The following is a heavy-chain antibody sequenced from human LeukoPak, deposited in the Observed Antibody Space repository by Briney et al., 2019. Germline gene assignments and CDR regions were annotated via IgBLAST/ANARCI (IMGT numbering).Heavy chain of an antibody. CDR2: ISYDESDK. CDR3: AKGVVAATNAAYYGMDV. Sequence: GRSLRLSCVASGFTFSNYGMHWVRQAPGKGLEWVAVISYDESDKYYADSVKGRFTISRDNSKNTLYLQMNSLRPEDTAVYYCAKGVVAATNAAYYGMDVWGQGTTVTASS. D-gene: IGHD2-15*01. J-gene: IGHJ6*02. CDR1: GFTFSNYG. V-gene: IGHV3-30*18.